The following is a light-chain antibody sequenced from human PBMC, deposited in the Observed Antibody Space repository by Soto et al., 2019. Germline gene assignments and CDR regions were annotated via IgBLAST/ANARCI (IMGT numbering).Light chain of an antibody. Sequence: DIQMTQLPSTLCASGGDRVTITCRASQTTNTWLAWYQQKPGTAPKLLIYDASSLEGGVPSRFSASGSGTEFTLTISSLQPDDLATYYRQQYISYPYTFGQGTKVEIK. V-gene: IGKV1-5*01. CDR2: DAS. CDR1: QTTNTW. CDR3: QQYISYPYT. J-gene: IGKJ2*01.